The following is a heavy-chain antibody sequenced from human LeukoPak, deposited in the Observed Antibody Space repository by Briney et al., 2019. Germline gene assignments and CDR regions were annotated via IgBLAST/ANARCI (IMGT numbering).Heavy chain of an antibody. CDR2: ISSSSSYI. D-gene: IGHD3-22*01. V-gene: IGHV3-21*01. J-gene: IGHJ4*02. Sequence: GGSLRLSCAASGFTFSSYSMNWVRQAPGKGLEWVSSISSSSSYIYYADSVKGRFTISRDNAKNSLYLQMNSLRAEDTAVYYCVRDDDRPDNGLDYWGQGTLVTVS. CDR1: GFTFSSYS. CDR3: VRDDDRPDNGLDY.